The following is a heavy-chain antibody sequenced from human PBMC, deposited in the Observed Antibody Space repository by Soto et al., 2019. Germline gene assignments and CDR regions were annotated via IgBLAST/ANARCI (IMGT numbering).Heavy chain of an antibody. CDR1: GFAFSAYY. CDR2: ISESGTTI. V-gene: IGHV3-11*01. J-gene: IGHJ4*02. Sequence: QVHLMESGGGLVKPGGSLRLSCAASGFAFSAYYMSWIRQAPGKGLEWLSYISESGTTIYYADSVTGRFTISRDNAKNSLYLQMNSLRVEDTAVYYCTRSDYDTSGYTDYWGQGTLVTVSS. D-gene: IGHD3-22*01. CDR3: TRSDYDTSGYTDY.